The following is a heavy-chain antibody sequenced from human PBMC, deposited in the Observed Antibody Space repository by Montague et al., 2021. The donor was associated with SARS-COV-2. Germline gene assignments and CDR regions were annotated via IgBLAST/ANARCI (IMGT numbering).Heavy chain of an antibody. CDR2: IFKNGDI. CDR1: GGSITNDD. J-gene: IGHJ6*02. D-gene: IGHD2-21*01. Sequence: SETLSLTCTVSGGSITNDDWSWIRQPPGKGLEWIVNIFKNGDIDYNPSLRSRVIISVDTSKSQFSLKVTSVTAADAAAAYCARYCERSLDVWGQGTPVTVSS. CDR3: ARYCERSLDV. V-gene: IGHV4-59*08.